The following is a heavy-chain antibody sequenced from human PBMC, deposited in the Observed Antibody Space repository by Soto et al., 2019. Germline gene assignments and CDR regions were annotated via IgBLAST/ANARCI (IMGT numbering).Heavy chain of an antibody. CDR2: INQGSSEK. Sequence: VQLVESGGGLVQPGGSLRLSCAVSGFTFNGHWMSWVRQTPGKGLEWVANINQGSSEKYYVDSVKGRFTISRDNAKNSLYLQMNTLRADDTAVYYCVRDHPTVGLYFDCWGQGTLVTVSS. J-gene: IGHJ4*02. CDR1: GFTFNGHW. D-gene: IGHD4-4*01. V-gene: IGHV3-7*01. CDR3: VRDHPTVGLYFDC.